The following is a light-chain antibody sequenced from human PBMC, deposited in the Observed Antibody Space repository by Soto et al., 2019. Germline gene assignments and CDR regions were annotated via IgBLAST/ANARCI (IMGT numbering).Light chain of an antibody. Sequence: EVVMTQSPATLSMSTGERATLSCRASQSVSRSLAWYQQKPGQAPRLLIYGASTRATGIPDRFSGSGSETEFTLTISSLQAEDFAIYYCQQYNNWWTFGQGTKVEIK. CDR1: QSVSRS. J-gene: IGKJ1*01. V-gene: IGKV3-15*01. CDR3: QQYNNWWT. CDR2: GAS.